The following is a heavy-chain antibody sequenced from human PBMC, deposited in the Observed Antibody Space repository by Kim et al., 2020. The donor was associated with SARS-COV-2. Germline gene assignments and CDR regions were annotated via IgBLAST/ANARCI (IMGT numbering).Heavy chain of an antibody. D-gene: IGHD6-13*01. CDR3: ARAALFGGYSSSWQKDDDAFDI. CDR1: GGSFSGYY. CDR2: INHSGST. V-gene: IGHV4-34*01. J-gene: IGHJ3*02. Sequence: SETLSLTCAVYGGSFSGYYWSWIRQPPGKGLEWIGEINHSGSTNYNPSLKSRVTISVDTSKNQFSLKLSSVTAADTAVYYCARAALFGGYSSSWQKDDDAFDIWGQGTMVTVSS.